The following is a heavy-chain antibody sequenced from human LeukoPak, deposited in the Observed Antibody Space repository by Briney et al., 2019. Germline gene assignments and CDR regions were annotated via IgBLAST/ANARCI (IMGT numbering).Heavy chain of an antibody. D-gene: IGHD2-15*01. V-gene: IGHV4-34*01. CDR1: GGSFSGYY. J-gene: IGHJ4*02. Sequence: SETLSLTCAVYGGSFSGYYWSWIRQPPGKGLEWIGEINHSGSTNYNPSLKSRVTMSVDTSRNQFSLKLSSVTAADTAVYYCARADPIGYCSGGSCYSYDYWGQGTLVTVSS. CDR2: INHSGST. CDR3: ARADPIGYCSGGSCYSYDY.